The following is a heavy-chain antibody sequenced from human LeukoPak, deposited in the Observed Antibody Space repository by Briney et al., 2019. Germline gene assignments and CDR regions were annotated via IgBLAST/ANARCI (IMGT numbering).Heavy chain of an antibody. CDR3: ARGAAAAGNPFDY. CDR1: GGSFSGYY. D-gene: IGHD6-13*01. J-gene: IGHJ4*02. V-gene: IGHV4-34*01. Sequence: PSETLSLTCAVYGGSFSGYYWSSIRQPPGKGLEWIGEINHSGSTNYNPSLKSRVTISVDTSKNQFSLKLSSVTAADTAVYYCARGAAAAGNPFDYWGQGTLVTVSS. CDR2: INHSGST.